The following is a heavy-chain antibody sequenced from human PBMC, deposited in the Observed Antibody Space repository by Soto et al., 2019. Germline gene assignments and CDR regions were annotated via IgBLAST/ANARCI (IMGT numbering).Heavy chain of an antibody. Sequence: PSETLSLTCAVYGGSFSGYIWTWIRQTPGKGLQWIGQINHSGSAYYNPSLKSRVTISVDTSKNQFSLKLSSVTAADTAVYYCARPIVVPAANYWFDPWGQGTLVTVSS. CDR1: GGSFSGYI. D-gene: IGHD2-2*01. CDR3: ARPIVVPAANYWFDP. V-gene: IGHV4-34*01. CDR2: INHSGSA. J-gene: IGHJ5*02.